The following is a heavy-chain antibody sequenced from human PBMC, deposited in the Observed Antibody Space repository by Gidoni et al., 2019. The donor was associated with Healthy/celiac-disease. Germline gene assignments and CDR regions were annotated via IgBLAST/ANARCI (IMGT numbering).Heavy chain of an antibody. CDR3: AREVVVAAFDY. D-gene: IGHD2-15*01. CDR2: IIPILGIA. CDR1: GGTFSSYA. Sequence: QVQLVQSGAEVKKPGSSVQVSCKASGGTFSSYAISWVRQAPGQGLEWMGKIIPILGIANYAQKFQGRVTITADKSTSTAYMELSSLRSEDTAVYYCAREVVVAAFDYWGQGTLVTVSS. V-gene: IGHV1-69*04. J-gene: IGHJ4*02.